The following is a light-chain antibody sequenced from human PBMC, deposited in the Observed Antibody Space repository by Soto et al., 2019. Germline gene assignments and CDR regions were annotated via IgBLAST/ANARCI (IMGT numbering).Light chain of an antibody. CDR3: SSYTSATTYV. Sequence: QPVLTQPASVSGSPGQSITISCTGTSSDVGAYNYDSWYQQYPGEAPKVIIYDVSHRPAGVSNRFSGSKSGNTASLTISGLQTQDEADYYCSSYTSATTYVFGTGTKLTAL. V-gene: IGLV2-14*01. CDR1: SSDVGAYNY. CDR2: DVS. J-gene: IGLJ1*01.